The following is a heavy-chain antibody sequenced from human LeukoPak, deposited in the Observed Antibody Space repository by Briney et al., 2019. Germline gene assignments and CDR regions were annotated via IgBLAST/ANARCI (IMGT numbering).Heavy chain of an antibody. CDR1: GGSISSYY. D-gene: IGHD6-13*01. J-gene: IGHJ5*02. Sequence: SETLSLTCTVSGGSISSYYWSWIRQPAGKGLEWIGRIYTSGSTNYNPSLKSRVTMSVDTSKNQFSLKLSSVTAADTAVYYCARVLPYSRNPDSSDPWGQGTLVTVSS. V-gene: IGHV4-4*07. CDR3: ARVLPYSRNPDSSDP. CDR2: IYTSGST.